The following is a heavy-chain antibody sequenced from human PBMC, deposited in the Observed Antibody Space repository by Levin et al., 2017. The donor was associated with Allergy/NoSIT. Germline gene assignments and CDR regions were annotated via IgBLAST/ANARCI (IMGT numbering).Heavy chain of an antibody. D-gene: IGHD6-6*01. V-gene: IGHV3-64*01. J-gene: IGHJ6*02. CDR3: ARVVAHHYGMDV. Sequence: GESLKISCAASGFTFSSYAMHWVRQAPGKGLEYVSAISSNGGSTYYANSVKGRFTISRDNSKNTLYLQMGSLRAEDMAVYYCARVVAHHYGMDVWGQGTTVTVSS. CDR1: GFTFSSYA. CDR2: ISSNGGST.